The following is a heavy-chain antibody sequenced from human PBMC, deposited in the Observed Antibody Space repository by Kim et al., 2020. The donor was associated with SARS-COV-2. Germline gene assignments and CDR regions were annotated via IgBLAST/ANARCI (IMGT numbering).Heavy chain of an antibody. J-gene: IGHJ4*02. CDR3: ARDFRFGEFDFDY. D-gene: IGHD3-10*01. CDR1: GFTFSSYG. V-gene: IGHV3-33*01. Sequence: GGSLRLSCAASGFTFSSYGMHWVRQAPGKGLEWVAVIWYDGSNKYYADSDNGRITTSRENYTNTNNHQMNSLKAEDTAVYYCARDFRFGEFDFDYWGQGT. CDR2: IWYDGSNK.